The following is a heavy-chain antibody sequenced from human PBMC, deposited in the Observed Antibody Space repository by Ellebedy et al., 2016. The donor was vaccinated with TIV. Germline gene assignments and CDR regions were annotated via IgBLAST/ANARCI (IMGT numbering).Heavy chain of an antibody. V-gene: IGHV4-38-2*02. J-gene: IGHJ4*01. CDR3: ARGVGGSYYSFEY. CDR2: IFHSESP. Sequence: SETLSLXXTVSGYSISSGYYWGWIRQPPGKGLECIGNIFHSESPYYNPSLKSRVTISVDTSKNQFSLNLRSVTAADTAVYFCARGVGGSYYSFEYWGHGTLVTVSS. D-gene: IGHD1-26*01. CDR1: GYSISSGYY.